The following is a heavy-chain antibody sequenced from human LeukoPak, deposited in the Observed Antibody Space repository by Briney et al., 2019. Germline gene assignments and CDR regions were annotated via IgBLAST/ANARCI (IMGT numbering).Heavy chain of an antibody. D-gene: IGHD1-1*01. CDR3: ARGATTFDY. CDR2: IYYNGGT. V-gene: IGHV4-59*01. J-gene: IGHJ4*02. Sequence: PSETLSLTCTVSGDSITNSYWSWIRQPPGKGLESIGYIYYNGGTNYNPSLNRRVTMSVDTSENQFSLKLTSVTAADTAFYYCARGATTFDYWGQGTLVTVSS. CDR1: GDSITNSY.